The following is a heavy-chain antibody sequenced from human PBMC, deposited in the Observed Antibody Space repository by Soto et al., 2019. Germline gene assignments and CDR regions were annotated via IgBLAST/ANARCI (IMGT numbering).Heavy chain of an antibody. CDR1: GVTLSNAW. CDR3: ALMPDGFDP. V-gene: IGHV3-15*07. CDR2: SKTKSDGGTA. D-gene: IGHD2-2*01. J-gene: IGHJ5*02. Sequence: EVQLVESGGGLVKSGESLRLSCAVSGVTLSNAWMNWVRQAPGKGLEWVGLSKTKSDGGTAEYAELVKGRFTILRDDSKNMLYLQMNSLEIEDTAVYYCALMPDGFDPWGQGTLVTVSS.